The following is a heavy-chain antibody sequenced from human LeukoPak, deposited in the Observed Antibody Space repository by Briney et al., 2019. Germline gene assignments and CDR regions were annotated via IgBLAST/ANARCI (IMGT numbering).Heavy chain of an antibody. CDR3: ARGVRVVWGSYRRDLPDFDY. CDR2: INPSCGST. V-gene: IGHV1-46*01. D-gene: IGHD3-16*02. CDR1: GYTFTSYY. J-gene: IGHJ4*02. Sequence: ASVKVSCKASGYTFTSYYMHWVRQAPGQGLAWMGIINPSCGSTSYAQRFQGRVTLPSDTSTHTVYMALSSLRSEDTAGYYCARGVRVVWGSYRRDLPDFDYWGQGTLVTVSS.